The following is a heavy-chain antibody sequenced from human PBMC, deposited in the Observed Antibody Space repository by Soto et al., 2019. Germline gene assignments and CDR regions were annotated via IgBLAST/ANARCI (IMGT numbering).Heavy chain of an antibody. CDR2: ISSGGSTT. CDR1: GFTFSNYA. CDR3: ANVWRVGEDY. J-gene: IGHJ4*02. D-gene: IGHD3-16*01. V-gene: IGHV3-23*01. Sequence: GSLRLSCAASGFTFSNYAMSWVRQAPGKGLEWVSAISSGGSTTYYADSVKGRISISRDNSKNTLYLQMNSLRAEDTVVYYCANVWRVGEDYWGQGTLVTVSS.